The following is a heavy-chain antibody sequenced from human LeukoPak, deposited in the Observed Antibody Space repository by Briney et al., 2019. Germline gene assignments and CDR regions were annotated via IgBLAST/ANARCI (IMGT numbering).Heavy chain of an antibody. Sequence: GGSLRLSCAASGFTFSSYAMHWVRQAPGKGLEWVAVISYDGSNKYYADSVKGRFTISRDNSKNTLYLQMNSLRAEDTAVYYCARGGGYCSSTSCYYYYYYMDVWGKGTTVTVSS. D-gene: IGHD2-2*01. CDR3: ARGGGYCSSTSCYYYYYYMDV. CDR1: GFTFSSYA. CDR2: ISYDGSNK. J-gene: IGHJ6*03. V-gene: IGHV3-30-3*01.